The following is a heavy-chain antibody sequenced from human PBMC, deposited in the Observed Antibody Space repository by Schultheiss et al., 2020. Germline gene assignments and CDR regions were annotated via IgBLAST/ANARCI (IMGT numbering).Heavy chain of an antibody. CDR2: IYSGDST. V-gene: IGHV3-66*01. J-gene: IGHJ4*02. CDR1: GFTFDDYA. Sequence: GGSLRLSCAASGFTFDDYAMHWVRQAPGKGLEWVSVIYSGDSTSYVDSVKGRFTISRDNSKNTLYLQMNSLRAEDTAFYYCASRSSGWYFVYWGQGTLVNVYS. CDR3: ASRSSGWYFVY. D-gene: IGHD6-19*01.